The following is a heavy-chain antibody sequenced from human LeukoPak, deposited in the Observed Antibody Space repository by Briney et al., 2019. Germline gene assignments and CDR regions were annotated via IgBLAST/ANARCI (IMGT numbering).Heavy chain of an antibody. D-gene: IGHD5-18*01. J-gene: IGHJ4*02. Sequence: PGGSLRLSCAASGFTFSSYSMNWVRQAPGKGLEWVSSISSSSSYIYYADSVKGRFTISRDNAKNSLYLQMNSLRAEDTAVYYCARVYADTAMVTDYWGQGTLVTVSS. CDR1: GFTFSSYS. V-gene: IGHV3-21*01. CDR2: ISSSSSYI. CDR3: ARVYADTAMVTDY.